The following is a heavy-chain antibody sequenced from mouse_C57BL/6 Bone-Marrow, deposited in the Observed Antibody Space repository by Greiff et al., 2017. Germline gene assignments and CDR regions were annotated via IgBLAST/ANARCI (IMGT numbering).Heavy chain of an antibody. D-gene: IGHD1-1*01. CDR1: GYTFTSYW. J-gene: IGHJ1*03. V-gene: IGHV1-55*01. Sequence: QVQLKQPGAELVKPGASVKMSCKASGYTFTSYWITWVKQRPGQGLEWIGDLYPGSGSTNYNEKFKSKATLTVDTSSSTAYMQLSSLTSEDSAVYDCARGSTTVVAYWYFDVWGTGTTVTVSS. CDR2: LYPGSGST. CDR3: ARGSTTVVAYWYFDV.